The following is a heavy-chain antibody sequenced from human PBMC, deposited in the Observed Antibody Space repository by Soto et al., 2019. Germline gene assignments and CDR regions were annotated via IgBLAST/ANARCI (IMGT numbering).Heavy chain of an antibody. J-gene: IGHJ5*02. D-gene: IGHD6-6*01. CDR1: GFTFSSYG. CDR3: AKANVPRSSYPGPWFDP. CDR2: ISYDGSNK. V-gene: IGHV3-30*18. Sequence: GGSLRLSCAASGFTFSSYGMHWARQAPGKGLEWVAVISYDGSNKYYADSVKGRFTISRDNSKNTLYLQMNSLRAEDTAVYYCAKANVPRSSYPGPWFDPWGQGTLVTVSS.